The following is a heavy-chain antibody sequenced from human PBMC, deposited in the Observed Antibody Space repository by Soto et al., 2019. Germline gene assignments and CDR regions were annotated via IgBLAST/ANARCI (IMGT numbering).Heavy chain of an antibody. CDR3: ARAFIDSDSSGYSLEY. Sequence: GALRVSFTASGFTFSSDCMHWFRQAPWKGLVWVSLISSDGSSTSYADSVKGRFTISRDNAKNTLYLQMNSLRAEERAVYYCARAFIDSDSSGYSLEYSGKGTLVTVSS. J-gene: IGHJ4*02. V-gene: IGHV3-74*01. D-gene: IGHD3-22*01. CDR1: GFTFSSDC. CDR2: ISSDGSST.